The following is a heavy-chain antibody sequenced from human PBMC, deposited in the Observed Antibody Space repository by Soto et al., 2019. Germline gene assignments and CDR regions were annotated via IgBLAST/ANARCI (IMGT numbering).Heavy chain of an antibody. D-gene: IGHD2-15*01. CDR3: ASGYCSGGSCYPTLGMDV. CDR1: GYTFTSYG. J-gene: IGHJ6*02. V-gene: IGHV1-18*01. CDR2: ISAYNGNT. Sequence: ASVKVSCKASGYTFTSYGISWVRQAPGQGLEWMGWISAYNGNTNYAQKLQGRVTMTTDTSTSTAYMELRSLRSDDTAVYYCASGYCSGGSCYPTLGMDVWGQGTTVTVSS.